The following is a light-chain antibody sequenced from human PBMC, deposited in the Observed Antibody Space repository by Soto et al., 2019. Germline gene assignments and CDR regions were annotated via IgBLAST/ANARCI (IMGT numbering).Light chain of an antibody. J-gene: IGKJ2*01. CDR3: QQSHATPRT. V-gene: IGKV1-39*01. Sequence: DVRMTQSPSSLSASVGDRVTITCRASPSIGSSLNWYQQKPGKAPKVLIYAASSLQSGVPSRFIGSGSGTDFTLTISSLQPEDFASYYCQQSHATPRTFGQGTKLEIK. CDR1: PSIGSS. CDR2: AAS.